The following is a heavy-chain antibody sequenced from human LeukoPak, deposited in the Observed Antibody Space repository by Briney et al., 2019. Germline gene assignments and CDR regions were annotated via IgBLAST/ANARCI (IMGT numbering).Heavy chain of an antibody. Sequence: ASVKVSCKASGYTFTGYYMHWVRQAPGQGLEWMGWINPNSGGTNYAQKFQGRVTMTRDTSISTAYMELSRLRSDDTAVYYCARDAHYYYDSSGYYSPWGQGTLVTVSS. CDR3: ARDAHYYYDSSGYYSP. CDR2: INPNSGGT. V-gene: IGHV1-2*02. CDR1: GYTFTGYY. D-gene: IGHD3-22*01. J-gene: IGHJ4*02.